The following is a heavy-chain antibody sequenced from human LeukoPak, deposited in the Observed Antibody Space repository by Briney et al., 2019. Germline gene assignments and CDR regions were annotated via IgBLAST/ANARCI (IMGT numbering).Heavy chain of an antibody. CDR2: ISGSGGST. J-gene: IGHJ4*02. V-gene: IGHV3-23*01. CDR3: ARVRIAAAGWGYFDY. Sequence: GGSLRLSCAASGFTFSSYAMSWVRQAPGKGLEWVSSISGSGGSTYYADSVRGRFTISRDNSKNTLYLQMNSLRAEDTAVYYCARVRIAAAGWGYFDYWGQGTLVTVSS. CDR1: GFTFSSYA. D-gene: IGHD6-13*01.